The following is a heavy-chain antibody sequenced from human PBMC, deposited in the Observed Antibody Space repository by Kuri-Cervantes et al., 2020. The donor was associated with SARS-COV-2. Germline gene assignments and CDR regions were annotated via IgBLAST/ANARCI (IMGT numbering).Heavy chain of an antibody. D-gene: IGHD3-10*01. J-gene: IGHJ4*02. CDR3: AKAVDPGDSGTPQDFDY. V-gene: IGHV4-30-2*01. CDR1: GGSISSGGYY. CDR2: IYHSGST. Sequence: SETLSLTCTVSGGSISSGGYYWSWIRQPPGKGLEWIGYIYHSGSTYYNPSLKSRVTISVDRSKNQFSLKLSSVTAADTAVYYCAKAVDPGDSGTPQDFDYWGQGTLVTVSS.